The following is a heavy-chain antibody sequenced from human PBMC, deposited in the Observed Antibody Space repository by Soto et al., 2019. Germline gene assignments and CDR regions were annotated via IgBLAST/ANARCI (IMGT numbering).Heavy chain of an antibody. CDR1: GFTFSSYA. Sequence: GGSLRLSCAASGFTFSSYAMSWVRQAPGKGLEWVSAISGSGGSTYYADSVKGRFTISRDNSKNTLYLQMNSLRAEDTAVYYCARAYCSGGSCYFRTIDYYMDVWGKGTTVTASS. J-gene: IGHJ6*03. D-gene: IGHD2-15*01. CDR3: ARAYCSGGSCYFRTIDYYMDV. V-gene: IGHV3-23*01. CDR2: ISGSGGST.